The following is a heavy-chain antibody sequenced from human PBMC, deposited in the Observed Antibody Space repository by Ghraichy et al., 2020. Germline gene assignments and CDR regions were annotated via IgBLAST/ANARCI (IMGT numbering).Heavy chain of an antibody. V-gene: IGHV4-39*01. J-gene: IGHJ4*02. Sequence: SETLSLTCTVSGGSISSSSYYWGWIRQPPGKGLEWIGSIYYSGSTYYNPSLKSRVTISVDTSKNQFSLKLSSVTAADTAVYYCARPATTLSYFDYWGQGTLVTVSS. CDR1: GGSISSSSYY. CDR2: IYYSGST. D-gene: IGHD4-17*01. CDR3: ARPATTLSYFDY.